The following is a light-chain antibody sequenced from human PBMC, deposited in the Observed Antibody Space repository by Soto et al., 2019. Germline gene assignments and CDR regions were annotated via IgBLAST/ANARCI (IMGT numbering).Light chain of an antibody. CDR1: QNLSSTY. V-gene: IGKV3-20*01. CDR3: QQFGSSRLT. J-gene: IGKJ4*01. CDR2: AAS. Sequence: IVLTQSPGTLSLSPGERATLSCRASQNLSSTYLAWYRQKPGQAPRLLMYAASTRAAGIPDRFSGSGSGTDFTLSISRLEPEDFAVYYCQQFGSSRLTFGGGTKVEIK.